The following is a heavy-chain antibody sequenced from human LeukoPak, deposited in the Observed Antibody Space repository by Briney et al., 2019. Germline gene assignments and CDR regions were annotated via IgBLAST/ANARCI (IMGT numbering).Heavy chain of an antibody. CDR3: AKDYGYSSSWYDY. J-gene: IGHJ4*02. D-gene: IGHD6-13*01. Sequence: GGSLRLSCEASGFTFDDYGMHWVRQAPGKGLEWVSTISWNSASVGYVDSVKGRFTISRDNAKKTLYLQMDSLRPEDTALYYCAKDYGYSSSWYDYWGQGTLVTVSS. V-gene: IGHV3-9*01. CDR2: ISWNSASV. CDR1: GFTFDDYG.